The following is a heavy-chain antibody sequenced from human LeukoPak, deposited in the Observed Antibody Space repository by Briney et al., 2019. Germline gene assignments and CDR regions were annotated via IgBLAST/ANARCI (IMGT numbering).Heavy chain of an antibody. J-gene: IGHJ3*02. Sequence: PSETLSLTCAVYGGSFSGYYWSWIRQPPGKGLEWIGEINHSGSTNYNPSLKSRVTISVDTSTNQFSLKLSSVTAADTAVYYCARATMVRGVIGAFDIWGQGTMVTVSS. CDR3: ARATMVRGVIGAFDI. V-gene: IGHV4-34*01. CDR1: GGSFSGYY. CDR2: INHSGST. D-gene: IGHD3-10*01.